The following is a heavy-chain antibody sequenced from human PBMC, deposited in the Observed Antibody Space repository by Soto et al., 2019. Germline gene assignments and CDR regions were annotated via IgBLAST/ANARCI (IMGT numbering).Heavy chain of an antibody. CDR3: ARGMTPTGAPASYYFES. V-gene: IGHV4-4*07. D-gene: IGHD1-1*01. CDR1: GASITGSFF. Sequence: SETLSLTCTVSGASITGSFFWRWIRQPAGEGLEWIGRFSLSGTTNYNPSLRSRVTMSADVSKNQFSLRLTSVTAADTALYYCARGMTPTGAPASYYFESWGQGTLVNVSS. J-gene: IGHJ4*02. CDR2: FSLSGTT.